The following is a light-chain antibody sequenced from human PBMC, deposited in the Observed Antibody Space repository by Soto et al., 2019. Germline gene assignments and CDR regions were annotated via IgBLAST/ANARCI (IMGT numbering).Light chain of an antibody. V-gene: IGKV3-20*01. CDR3: HQYGSSPRT. CDR1: QSFNSNY. J-gene: IGKJ1*01. Sequence: EIWLTQFPGTLSLSPGERATLSCTASQSFNSNYLAWYQQKPGQAPRLLIYDASTRATGIPDRFSGSGSGTDFTLTISRLEPEDFAVYYCHQYGSSPRTFGPGTKVDIK. CDR2: DAS.